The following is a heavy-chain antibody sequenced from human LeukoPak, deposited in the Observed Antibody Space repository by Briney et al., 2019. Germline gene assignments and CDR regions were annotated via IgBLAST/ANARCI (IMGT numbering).Heavy chain of an antibody. Sequence: ASVKVSCKASGYTFTSYDINWVRQATGQGLEWMGWISGYNGNTNYAQKLQGRVTMTTDTSTSTAYMELRSLRSDDTAVYYCARASRSINGHPGDYWGQGTLVTVSS. D-gene: IGHD2-2*01. CDR1: GYTFTSYD. V-gene: IGHV1-18*01. CDR2: ISGYNGNT. CDR3: ARASRSINGHPGDY. J-gene: IGHJ4*02.